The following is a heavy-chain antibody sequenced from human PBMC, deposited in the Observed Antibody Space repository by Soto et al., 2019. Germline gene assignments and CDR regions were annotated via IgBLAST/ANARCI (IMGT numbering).Heavy chain of an antibody. CDR1: GFTFSSYV. CDR2: ISYDGSNK. V-gene: IGHV3-30*18. J-gene: IGHJ4*02. D-gene: IGHD6-19*01. Sequence: QVQLVESGGGVVQPGRSLRLSCAASGFTFSSYVMHWVRQAPGKGLEWVAVISYDGSNKYYGDSVKGRFTISRDNSKNTLYLQMNSLRAEDTAVYYCAKEEQEQWLVPIYYWGQGTLVTVSS. CDR3: AKEEQEQWLVPIYY.